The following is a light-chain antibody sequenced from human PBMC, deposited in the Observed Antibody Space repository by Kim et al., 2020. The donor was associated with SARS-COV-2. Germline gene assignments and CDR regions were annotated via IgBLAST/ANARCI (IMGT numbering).Light chain of an antibody. Sequence: PRGTVTPTCTSSTGTVTNYYYPNWFQQIPGQAPRSLIYSTSNKYSGTPARFSGSLLGGKAALTLSGVRPKDEADNYCLIYYRRTVLFGGWTKLTVL. CDR3: LIYYRRTVL. CDR1: TGTVTNYYY. CDR2: STS. J-gene: IGLJ3*02. V-gene: IGLV7-43*01.